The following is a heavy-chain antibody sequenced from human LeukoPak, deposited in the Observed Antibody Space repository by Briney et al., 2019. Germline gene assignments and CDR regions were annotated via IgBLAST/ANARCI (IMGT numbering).Heavy chain of an antibody. CDR2: IYTSGST. V-gene: IGHV4-4*07. CDR3: ARDFLYSYGYYYGMDV. Sequence: SETLSLTCTVSGGSISSYYWSWIRQPAGKGLEWIGRIYTSGSTNYNPSLKSRVTMSVDTSKNQFSLKLSSVTAADTAVYYCARDFLYSYGYYYGMDVWGQGTTVTVSS. D-gene: IGHD5-18*01. CDR1: GGSISSYY. J-gene: IGHJ6*02.